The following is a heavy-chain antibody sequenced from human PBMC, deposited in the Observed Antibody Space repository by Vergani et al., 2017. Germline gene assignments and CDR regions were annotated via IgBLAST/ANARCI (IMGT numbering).Heavy chain of an antibody. CDR3: AREGQWLVGGWFDP. J-gene: IGHJ5*02. CDR2: IYYSGST. Sequence: QVQLQESGPGLVKPSETLFLTCTVSGGSISSYYWSWIRQPPGKGLEWIGYIYYSGSTNYNPSLKSRVTISVDTSKNQFSLKLSSVTAADTAVYYCAREGQWLVGGWFDPWGQGTLVTVSS. D-gene: IGHD6-19*01. CDR1: GGSISSYY. V-gene: IGHV4-59*01.